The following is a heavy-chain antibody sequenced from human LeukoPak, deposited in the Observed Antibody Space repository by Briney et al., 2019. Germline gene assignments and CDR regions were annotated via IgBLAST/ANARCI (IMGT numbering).Heavy chain of an antibody. CDR3: ARAGYCSGGSCYFDY. CDR2: IDTDGSST. CDR1: GFTFGNYW. D-gene: IGHD2-15*01. J-gene: IGHJ4*02. Sequence: PGGSLRLSCAASGFTFGNYWMHWVRQAAGKGLVWVSRIDTDGSSTSDADSVRGRVTISRDNAKDTLYLQMNSLGADDTAVYYCARAGYCSGGSCYFDYWGQGTQVIASS. V-gene: IGHV3-74*01.